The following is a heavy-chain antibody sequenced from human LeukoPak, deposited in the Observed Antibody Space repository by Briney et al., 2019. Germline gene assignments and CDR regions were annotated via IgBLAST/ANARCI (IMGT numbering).Heavy chain of an antibody. CDR1: GGSISSYY. J-gene: IGHJ4*02. CDR3: ARDSGWLLFDY. D-gene: IGHD3-9*01. Sequence: SETLSLTCTVSGGSISSYYWSWIRQPPGKGLEWIGYIYYSGSTNYNPSLKSGVTISVDTSKNQFSLKLSSVTAADTAVYYCARDSGWLLFDYWGQGTLVTVSS. CDR2: IYYSGST. V-gene: IGHV4-59*01.